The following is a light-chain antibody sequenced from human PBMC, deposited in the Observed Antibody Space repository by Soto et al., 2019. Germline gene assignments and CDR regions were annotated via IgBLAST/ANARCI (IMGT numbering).Light chain of an antibody. V-gene: IGLV2-14*01. CDR2: DVS. Sequence: QSALTQPASVSGSPGQSITISCTGTSSDVGGYNYVSWYQQHPGEAPKLMIYDVSNRPSGVSNRFSGSKSGNTASLTISGLQAEDEADCYCSSYTSSSTRVFGGGTKLTVL. CDR3: SSYTSSSTRV. J-gene: IGLJ2*01. CDR1: SSDVGGYNY.